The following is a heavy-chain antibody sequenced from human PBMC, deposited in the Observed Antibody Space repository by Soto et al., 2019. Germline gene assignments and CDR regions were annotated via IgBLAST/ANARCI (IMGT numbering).Heavy chain of an antibody. Sequence: EVQLLESGGGLVQPGGSLRLSCAASGFTFINYAMNWVRQAPGKGLEWVSAISGSGGSTYYADSVKVRFTLSRDNSKSTLYLQMNSLRADDTAVYYCAKDLEGSDYYGSGLFDYWGQGTLVTVSA. CDR2: ISGSGGST. J-gene: IGHJ4*02. CDR1: GFTFINYA. D-gene: IGHD3-10*01. V-gene: IGHV3-23*01. CDR3: AKDLEGSDYYGSGLFDY.